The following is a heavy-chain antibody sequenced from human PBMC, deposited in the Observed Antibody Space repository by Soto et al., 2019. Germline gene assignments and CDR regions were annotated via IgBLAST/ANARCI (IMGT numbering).Heavy chain of an antibody. D-gene: IGHD2-15*01. V-gene: IGHV4-4*07. CDR2: VYTSGST. CDR1: GGSITSYY. Sequence: PSETLSLTCTVSGGSITSYYWSWIRQPAGKGLEWIGRVYTSGSTSYNPSLKSRVTMSVDTSKNQFSLKLSSVTAADTAVYYCARDTVDASRVSWFGPWGQGTLVTVSS. J-gene: IGHJ5*02. CDR3: ARDTVDASRVSWFGP.